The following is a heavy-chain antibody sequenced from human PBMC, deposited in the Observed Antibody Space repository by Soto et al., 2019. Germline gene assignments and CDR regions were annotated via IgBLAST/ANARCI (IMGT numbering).Heavy chain of an antibody. V-gene: IGHV3-53*01. J-gene: IGHJ6*02. Sequence: VGSLRLSCAASGFTFSSAGMSCFRHAQGKGLEWVSVFYTDGSRYYADSVKGRCTMSRDTSKNTLNLQMNSLRAEDTAVYYCTREDYYGSKMHGMDVWGQGTTVTVS. CDR1: GFTFSSAG. CDR2: FYTDGSR. D-gene: IGHD3-22*01. CDR3: TREDYYGSKMHGMDV.